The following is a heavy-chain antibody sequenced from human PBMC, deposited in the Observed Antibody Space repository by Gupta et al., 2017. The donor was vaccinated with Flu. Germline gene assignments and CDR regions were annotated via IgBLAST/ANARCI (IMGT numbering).Heavy chain of an antibody. Sequence: EVQLVESGGGLVKPGGALRLSCAAYGFTFRTYSMNWVRQAPGNGLEWVSSISSSSSYISYADSVKGRFTVSRDNAKNSLYLQMDSLRAEDTAVYHCARSFAFDRSAYYDYWGQGTLVTVSS. V-gene: IGHV3-21*01. CDR2: ISSSSSYI. CDR1: GFTFRTYS. D-gene: IGHD3-22*01. CDR3: ARSFAFDRSAYYDY. J-gene: IGHJ4*02.